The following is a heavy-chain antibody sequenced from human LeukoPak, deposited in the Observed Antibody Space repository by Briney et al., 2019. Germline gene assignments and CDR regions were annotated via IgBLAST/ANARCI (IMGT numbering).Heavy chain of an antibody. V-gene: IGHV3-23*01. CDR2: ISNSGGST. Sequence: GGSLRLSCAASGFTFSTYVMRWVRQTPGKGLEWVSTISNSGGSTYNADSVKGRFTISRDNSKNTLYLQMNSLRAEDTAVYFWANSYAVTTSPFDYWGQGALVSVSS. CDR1: GFTFSTYV. D-gene: IGHD4-17*01. CDR3: ANSYAVTTSPFDY. J-gene: IGHJ4*02.